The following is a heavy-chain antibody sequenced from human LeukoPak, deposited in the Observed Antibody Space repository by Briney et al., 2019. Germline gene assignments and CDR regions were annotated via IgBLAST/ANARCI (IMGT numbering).Heavy chain of an antibody. CDR1: GYNLTNYA. J-gene: IGHJ5*02. Sequence: GASVKVSCKASGYNLTNYAISWVRQAPGQGLEWMGGIIPIFGTANYAQKFQGRVTITADESTSTAYMELSSLRSEDTAVYYCARDRYSGRGNWFDPWGQGTLVTVSS. CDR2: IIPIFGTA. CDR3: ARDRYSGRGNWFDP. D-gene: IGHD1-26*01. V-gene: IGHV1-69*13.